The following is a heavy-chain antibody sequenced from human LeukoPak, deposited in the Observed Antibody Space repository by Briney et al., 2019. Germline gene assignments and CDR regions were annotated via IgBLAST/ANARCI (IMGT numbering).Heavy chain of an antibody. J-gene: IGHJ3*02. CDR2: ISDDGSNK. CDR3: AKGVSERSNYVAFHI. CDR1: GFTFSSYA. D-gene: IGHD4-11*01. Sequence: RGSLRLSCAPSGFTFSSYAMHGVREAPGKGREWGAVISDDGSNKYYADSVKGRFTISRDNAKNSLYLQNNSLRAEDMALYYCAKGVSERSNYVAFHIWGQGTMDPVSS. V-gene: IGHV3-30-3*01.